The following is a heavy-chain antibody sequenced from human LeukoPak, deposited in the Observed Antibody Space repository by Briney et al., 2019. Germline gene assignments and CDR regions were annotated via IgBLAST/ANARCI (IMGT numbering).Heavy chain of an antibody. D-gene: IGHD6-13*01. CDR2: ISSSSSYI. Sequence: PGGALRLSCAASVFTFIIYSMNWVRQAPGKGLEWVSSISSSSSYIYYADSVKGRFTISRDNAKNSLYLQMNSLRAEDTAVYYCARGIAAPIDYWGQGTLVTVSS. CDR3: ARGIAAPIDY. V-gene: IGHV3-21*01. CDR1: VFTFIIYS. J-gene: IGHJ4*02.